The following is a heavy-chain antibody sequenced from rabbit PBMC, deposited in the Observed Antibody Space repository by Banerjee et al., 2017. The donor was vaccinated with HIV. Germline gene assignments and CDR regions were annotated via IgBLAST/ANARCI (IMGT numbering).Heavy chain of an antibody. CDR1: GFSFSSSYW. CDR3: ARSDFSYGRLFKL. V-gene: IGHV1S45*01. D-gene: IGHD6-1*01. CDR2: IYAGSSGST. Sequence: QEQLEESGGGLVKPGGTLTLTCTASGFSFSSSYWICWVRQAPGKGLEWIACIYAGSSGSTSYASWAKGRFTISKTSSTTVTLQMTSLTAADTATYFCARSDFSYGRLFKLWGQGTLVTVS. J-gene: IGHJ4*01.